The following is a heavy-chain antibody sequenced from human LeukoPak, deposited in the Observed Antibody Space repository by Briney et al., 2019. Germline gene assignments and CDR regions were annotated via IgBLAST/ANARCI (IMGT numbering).Heavy chain of an antibody. CDR1: GGSISAGSYY. CDR2: IYYSGST. D-gene: IGHD3-22*01. V-gene: IGHV4-39*07. J-gene: IGHJ4*02. CDR3: ARVHDSSGYYVDY. Sequence: SETLSLTCTVSGGSISAGSYYWGWIRQPPGKGLEWIGSIYYSGSTYYNPSLKSRVTISVDTSKNQFSLKLSSVTAADTAVYYCARVHDSSGYYVDYWGQGTLVTVSS.